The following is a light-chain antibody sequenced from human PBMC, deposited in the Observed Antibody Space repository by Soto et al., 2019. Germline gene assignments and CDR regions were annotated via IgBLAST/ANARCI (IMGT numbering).Light chain of an antibody. J-gene: IGKJ1*01. Sequence: EIGLTQSPGTLSLSPGERATLSCRASQSVSSSYLAWYQQKPGQAPRLLIYGASSRATGIPDRSSGSGSGTDFTLTISRLEPEDFAVYYCQQYGSSPQTFGQGTKVDIK. V-gene: IGKV3-20*01. CDR1: QSVSSSY. CDR3: QQYGSSPQT. CDR2: GAS.